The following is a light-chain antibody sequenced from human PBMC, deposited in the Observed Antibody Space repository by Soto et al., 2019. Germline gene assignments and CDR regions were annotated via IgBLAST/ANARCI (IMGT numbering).Light chain of an antibody. CDR3: QQYDSSPTWT. Sequence: DIVLTRSPDSLTLSLVERATINFNSSQSVFSRFRNKNYLGWFQQKPGQTPRLLIYWASTRESGVSDRFSGSGSGTDFTLTIDILQAEDVAVYYCQQYDSSPTWTFGQGTKVDIK. CDR2: WAS. V-gene: IGKV4-1*01. J-gene: IGKJ1*01. CDR1: QSVFSRFRNKNY.